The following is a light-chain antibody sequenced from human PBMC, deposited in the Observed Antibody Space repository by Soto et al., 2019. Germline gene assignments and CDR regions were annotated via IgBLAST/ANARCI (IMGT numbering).Light chain of an antibody. CDR3: ASYTTTNIRV. CDR2: HVT. J-gene: IGLJ3*02. CDR1: SSDVGAYDS. Sequence: QSALTQPASVSGSPGQSITISCTGTSSDVGAYDSVSWYQQHPGKAPKLMIYHVTNRPSGVSDRFSGSKSGYTASLTISGLQAEDEADYYCASYTTTNIRVFGRGTKLTVL. V-gene: IGLV2-14*01.